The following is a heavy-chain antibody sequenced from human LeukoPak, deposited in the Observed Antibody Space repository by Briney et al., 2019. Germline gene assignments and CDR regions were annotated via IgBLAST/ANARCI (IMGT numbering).Heavy chain of an antibody. Sequence: GGSLRLSCAASGFTFSSYAMHCVRQAPGKGLEWVAVISYDGSNKYYADSVKGRFTISRDNSKNTLYLQMNSLRAEDTAVYYCARGATGYWGQGTLVTVSS. J-gene: IGHJ4*02. CDR2: ISYDGSNK. V-gene: IGHV3-30-3*01. CDR1: GFTFSSYA. CDR3: ARGATGY.